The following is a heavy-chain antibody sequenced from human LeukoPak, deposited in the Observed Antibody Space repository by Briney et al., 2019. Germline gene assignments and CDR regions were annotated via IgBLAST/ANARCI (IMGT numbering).Heavy chain of an antibody. Sequence: HSGGSLRLSCAGSGFTFGSYWMTWVRQAPGKGLEWVANVKKDESAKYYVDSVKGRFTISRDNAKNSLYLEMNSLRAEDTAVYYCAKDREADWGQGTLVTVSS. J-gene: IGHJ4*02. V-gene: IGHV3-7*03. D-gene: IGHD6-13*01. CDR2: VKKDESAK. CDR3: AKDREAD. CDR1: GFTFGSYW.